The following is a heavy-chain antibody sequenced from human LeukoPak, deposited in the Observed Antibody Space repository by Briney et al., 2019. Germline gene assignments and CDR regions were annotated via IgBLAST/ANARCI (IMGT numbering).Heavy chain of an antibody. CDR3: ARRTPRGEYSGYAHWFDP. V-gene: IGHV3-21*01. Sequence: GGSLRLSCAASGFTFSSYSMNWVRQAPGKGLEWVSSISSSSSYIYYADSVKGRFTISRDNAKNSLYLQMNSLRAEDTAVYYCARRTPRGEYSGYAHWFDPWGQGTLVTVSS. CDR1: GFTFSSYS. D-gene: IGHD5-12*01. CDR2: ISSSSSYI. J-gene: IGHJ5*02.